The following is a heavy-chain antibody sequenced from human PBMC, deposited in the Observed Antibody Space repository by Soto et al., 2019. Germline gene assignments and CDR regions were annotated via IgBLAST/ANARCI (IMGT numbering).Heavy chain of an antibody. CDR1: GFTFSSYG. CDR3: ARGGGPTAVLGY. J-gene: IGHJ4*02. D-gene: IGHD4-17*01. CDR2: IWYDGSNK. V-gene: IGHV3-33*01. Sequence: QVQLVESGGGVVQPGRSLRLSCAASGFTFSSYGMHWVRQAPGKGLEWVAVIWYDGSNKYYADSVKGRFTISRDNSKNTLYLQMNSLRAEDTAVYYCARGGGPTAVLGYWGKGTLVTVSS.